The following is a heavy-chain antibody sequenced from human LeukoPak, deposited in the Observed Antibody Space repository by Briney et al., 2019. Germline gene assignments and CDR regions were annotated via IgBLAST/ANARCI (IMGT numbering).Heavy chain of an antibody. V-gene: IGHV1-69*05. D-gene: IGHD2-2*01. CDR1: GYTFTSYD. J-gene: IGHJ6*03. Sequence: ASVKVSCKASGYTFTSYDINWVRQATGQGLEWMGRIIPIFGTANYAQKFQGRVTINTDESTSTAYMELSSLRSEDTAVYYCARDNCSSTICYSYYYYMDVWGKGTTVTVSS. CDR3: ARDNCSSTICYSYYYYMDV. CDR2: IIPIFGTA.